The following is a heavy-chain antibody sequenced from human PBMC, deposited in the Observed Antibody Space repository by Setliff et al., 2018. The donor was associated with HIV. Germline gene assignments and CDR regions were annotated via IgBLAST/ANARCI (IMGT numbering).Heavy chain of an antibody. D-gene: IGHD6-13*01. CDR3: ARDLVWPYSSRWYDAFDI. J-gene: IGHJ3*02. CDR2: IKQDGSEK. Sequence: PGGSLRLSCAASGFTFSSYWVSWVRQAPGKGLEWVANIKQDGSEKYYVDSVKGRFTISRDNAKNSLYLQMNSLRAEDTAVYYCARDLVWPYSSRWYDAFDIWGQGTMVTVS. CDR1: GFTFSSYW. V-gene: IGHV3-7*03.